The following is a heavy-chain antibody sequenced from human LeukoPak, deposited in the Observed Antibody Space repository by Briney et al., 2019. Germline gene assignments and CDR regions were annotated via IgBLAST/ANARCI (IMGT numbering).Heavy chain of an antibody. CDR3: VRHEHNPQFDP. D-gene: IGHD1-14*01. CDR2: ISYSVSA. CDR1: GGSISSPNYY. V-gene: IGHV4-39*01. Sequence: SETLSLTCTVSGGSISSPNYYWAWVRQPPGKGQEWIGSISYSVSAHYYPYLKSRVTISIDTSKNQFSLKLSSVTAADTAVYYCVRHEHNPQFDPWGQGTLVTVSS. J-gene: IGHJ5*02.